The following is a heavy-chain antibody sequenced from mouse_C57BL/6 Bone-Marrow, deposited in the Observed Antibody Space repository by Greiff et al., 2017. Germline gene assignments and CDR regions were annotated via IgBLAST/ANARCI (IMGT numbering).Heavy chain of an antibody. CDR1: GYTFTSYW. CDR2: IDPNRGGT. V-gene: IGHV1-72*01. CDR3: ARSKLRRAMDY. J-gene: IGHJ4*01. D-gene: IGHD1-2*01. Sequence: QVQLQQPGAELVKPGASVKLSCKASGYTFTSYWMHWVKQRPGRGLEWIGRIDPNRGGTKYNEKFKSKATLTVDKPSSTAYMQLNSLTSEDSAVYYCARSKLRRAMDYGGQGTSVTVSS.